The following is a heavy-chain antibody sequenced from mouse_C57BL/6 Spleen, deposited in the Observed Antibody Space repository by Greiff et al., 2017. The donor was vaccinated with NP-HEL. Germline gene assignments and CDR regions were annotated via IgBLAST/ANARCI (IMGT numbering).Heavy chain of an antibody. V-gene: IGHV3-6*01. Sequence: DVQLQESGPGLVKPSQSLSLTCSVTGYSITSGYYWNWIRQFPGNKLEWMGYISYDGSNNYNPSLKNRISITRDTSKNQFFLKLNSVTTEDTATYYCAIFYDSYLYYFDYWGQGTTLTVSS. J-gene: IGHJ2*01. CDR3: AIFYDSYLYYFDY. CDR2: ISYDGSN. CDR1: GYSITSGYY. D-gene: IGHD2-12*01.